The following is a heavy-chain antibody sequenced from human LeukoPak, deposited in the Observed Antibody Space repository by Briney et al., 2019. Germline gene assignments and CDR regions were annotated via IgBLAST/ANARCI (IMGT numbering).Heavy chain of an antibody. J-gene: IGHJ4*02. D-gene: IGHD2-8*02. CDR2: ISGSGGGS. Sequence: EGSLRLSCAASGFTFSIYAMSWVRQAPGKGPEWVSVISGSGGGSYYADSVKGRFTISRDNSKDTLYLHMSSLRAEDTAVYYCAKSGPYCTGAHCYVPDYWGQGTLVTVSS. CDR3: AKSGPYCTGAHCYVPDY. CDR1: GFTFSIYA. V-gene: IGHV3-23*01.